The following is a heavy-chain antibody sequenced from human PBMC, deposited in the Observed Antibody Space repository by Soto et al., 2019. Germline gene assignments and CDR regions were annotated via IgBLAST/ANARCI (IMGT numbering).Heavy chain of an antibody. Sequence: QVQLQQWGAGLLKPSETLSLTCAVYGGSFSGYYWSWIRQPPGKGLEWIGEINHSGSTNYNPSLKSRVTISVDTSKNQVSRKLSSVTAADTAVYYCARGGYYYGSGSYYGYYYYMDVWGKGTTVTVSS. J-gene: IGHJ6*03. CDR1: GGSFSGYY. D-gene: IGHD3-10*01. V-gene: IGHV4-34*01. CDR2: INHSGST. CDR3: ARGGYYYGSGSYYGYYYYMDV.